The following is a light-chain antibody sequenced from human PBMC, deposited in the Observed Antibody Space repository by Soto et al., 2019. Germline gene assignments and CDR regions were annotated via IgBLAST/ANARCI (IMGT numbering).Light chain of an antibody. CDR3: CSYAGSPYV. CDR2: DAS. J-gene: IGLJ1*01. Sequence: QSVLTRPRSVSGSPGQSVAISCTGTSSDVGGYDYVSWFQQHPGKAPKLMIYDASKRPSGVPDRFSGSKSGNTASLTISGLQAEDEADYYCCSYAGSPYVFGTGTKVTVL. CDR1: SSDVGGYDY. V-gene: IGLV2-11*01.